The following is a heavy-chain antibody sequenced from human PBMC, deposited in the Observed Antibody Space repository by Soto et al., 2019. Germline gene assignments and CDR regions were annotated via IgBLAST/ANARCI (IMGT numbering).Heavy chain of an antibody. CDR1: GFTVSNNY. V-gene: IGHV3-66*01. J-gene: IGHJ4*02. CDR2: IFSDGST. Sequence: EVQVVESGGGLVQPGVSLRLSCAASGFTVSNNYMSWVRQAPGKGLEWISVIFSDGSTYYADSVKGRFTISRDNSENTLYLQINSLKAEDTAVYYCARDPFQVFGYWGQGTLVTVSS. CDR3: ARDPFQVFGY.